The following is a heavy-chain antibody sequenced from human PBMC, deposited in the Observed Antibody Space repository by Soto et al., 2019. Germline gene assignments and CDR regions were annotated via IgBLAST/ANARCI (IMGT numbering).Heavy chain of an antibody. J-gene: IGHJ4*02. CDR3: ATTETFNDYYTAFDC. D-gene: IGHD3-3*01. CDR1: GFSFGGYA. Sequence: GGSMRLSCAASGFSFGGYAVTWVRQAPGKGLEWVSAISGSGASTYYADSVKGRFTISRDNSKNTLYLQMNSLRAGDTAVYYCATTETFNDYYTAFDCWGQGTRVTVSS. CDR2: ISGSGAST. V-gene: IGHV3-23*01.